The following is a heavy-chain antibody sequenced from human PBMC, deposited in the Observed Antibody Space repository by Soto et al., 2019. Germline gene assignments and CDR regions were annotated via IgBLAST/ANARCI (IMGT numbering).Heavy chain of an antibody. CDR1: GFTFSKYG. Sequence: QVHLVESGGGVVQPGTSLRLSCVASGFTFSKYGMHWVRQAPGKGLEWVAILTDDGKEKYYADSVKGRFIISRDNSNNTLLLQMNTLCSEDKAVYYCAKDRFALKYYYDLDVWGQATTVSISS. CDR2: LTDDGKEK. J-gene: IGHJ6*02. D-gene: IGHD3-16*01. CDR3: AKDRFALKYYYDLDV. V-gene: IGHV3-30*18.